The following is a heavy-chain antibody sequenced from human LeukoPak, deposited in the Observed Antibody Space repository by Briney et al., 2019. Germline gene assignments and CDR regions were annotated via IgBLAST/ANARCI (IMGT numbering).Heavy chain of an antibody. CDR2: IYTSGST. V-gene: IGHV4-61*02. CDR1: GGSISSGSYY. D-gene: IGHD3-10*01. CDR3: ARGLWFGDENPPYFDY. J-gene: IGHJ4*02. Sequence: PSETLSLTCTVSGGSISSGSYYWSWIRQPAGKGLEWIGRIYTSGSTNYNPSLKSRVTISVDTSKNQFSLKLSSVTAADTAVYYCARGLWFGDENPPYFDYWGQGIPVTVSS.